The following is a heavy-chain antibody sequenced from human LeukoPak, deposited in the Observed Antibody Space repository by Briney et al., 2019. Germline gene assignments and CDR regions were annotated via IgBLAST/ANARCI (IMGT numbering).Heavy chain of an antibody. CDR2: INPNSGGT. Sequence: ASVKVSRKASGYTFTGYYMHWVRQAPGQGLEWMGWINPNSGGTNYAQKFQGRVTMTRDTSISTAYMELRRLRSDDTAVYYCARDKFRGSYPDYWGQGTLVTVSS. J-gene: IGHJ4*02. CDR1: GYTFTGYY. V-gene: IGHV1-2*02. D-gene: IGHD1-26*01. CDR3: ARDKFRGSYPDY.